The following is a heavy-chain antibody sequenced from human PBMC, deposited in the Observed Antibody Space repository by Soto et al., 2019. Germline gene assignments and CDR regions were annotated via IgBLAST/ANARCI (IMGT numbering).Heavy chain of an antibody. V-gene: IGHV4-61*01. D-gene: IGHD5-12*01. CDR2: IYSSGST. J-gene: IGHJ4*02. Sequence: QVQLQESGPGLVKPSETLSLTCTVSGGSVSSGSYYWSWIRQPPGKGLEWIGYIYSSGSTSYNPSLKSRVTISVDTSKNQFYLKLSSVSAADTEVYYCARDGDGYNYWGQGTLVTVSS. CDR1: GGSVSSGSYY. CDR3: ARDGDGYNY.